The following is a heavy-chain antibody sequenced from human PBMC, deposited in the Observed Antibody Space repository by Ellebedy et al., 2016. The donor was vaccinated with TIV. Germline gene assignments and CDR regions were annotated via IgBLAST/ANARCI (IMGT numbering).Heavy chain of an antibody. CDR1: GGSVSSGSYY. Sequence: SETLSLXXTVSGGSVSSGSYYWTWIRPPPGKGLESIGYIYYSGSTKYNPSLKSRLTISLDRSKNQFSLKLSSLTAADMAVYFCTNGRNADAFDIWGQGTMVTVSS. D-gene: IGHD3/OR15-3a*01. CDR3: TNGRNADAFDI. CDR2: IYYSGST. V-gene: IGHV4-61*01. J-gene: IGHJ3*02.